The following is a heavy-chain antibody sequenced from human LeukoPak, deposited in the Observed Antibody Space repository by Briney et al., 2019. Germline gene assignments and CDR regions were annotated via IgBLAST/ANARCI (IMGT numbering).Heavy chain of an antibody. CDR3: ARGPRK. CDR1: GGSITIGTW. V-gene: IGHV4-4*02. J-gene: IGHJ3*01. CDR2: VYYSGSP. Sequence: SGTLSLTCAVSGGSITIGTWWTWVRQPPGQGLEWIGEVYYSGSPNYNSSLKSRVTISLDKTKNQFLLNLTSVTAADPAVYYCARGPRKWGQGTMVTVSS.